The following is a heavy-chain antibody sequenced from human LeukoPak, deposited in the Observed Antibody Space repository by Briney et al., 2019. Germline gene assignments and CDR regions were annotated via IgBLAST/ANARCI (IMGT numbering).Heavy chain of an antibody. CDR2: ISYDGSTK. D-gene: IGHD3-3*01. CDR1: GFTFSSHG. Sequence: GGSLRLSCAASGFTFSSHGTHWVRQAPGKGLEWVAVISYDGSTKYYADSVKGRFTISRDNSKNTLYLQMNSLRPEDTAVYYCAKDPGFWSGYSDHWGQGTLVTVSS. CDR3: AKDPGFWSGYSDH. V-gene: IGHV3-30*18. J-gene: IGHJ4*02.